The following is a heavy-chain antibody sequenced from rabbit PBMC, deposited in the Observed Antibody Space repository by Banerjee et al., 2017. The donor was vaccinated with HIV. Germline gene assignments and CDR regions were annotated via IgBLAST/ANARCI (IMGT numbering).Heavy chain of an antibody. V-gene: IGHV1S45*01. CDR3: ARYVSGSGDVNL. J-gene: IGHJ6*01. D-gene: IGHD1-1*01. Sequence: QQQLEESGGGLVKPGGTLTLTCKASGIDFSSVDYMCWVRQAPGKGLEWIACIHTGSSGSTYYANWAKGRITISKTSSTTVTLQMTSLTAADTATYFCARYVSGSGDVNLWGPGTLVTVS. CDR1: GIDFSSVDY. CDR2: IHTGSSGST.